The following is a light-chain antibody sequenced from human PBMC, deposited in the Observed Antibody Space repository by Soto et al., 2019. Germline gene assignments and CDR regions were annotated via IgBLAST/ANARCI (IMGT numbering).Light chain of an antibody. Sequence: DIVLTQSPGTLSLSPGERATLSCRASQSVTSTYLAWYQQKPGQAPRLLIYGASSRATGIPDRFSGSGSGTDFTLTISRLEPEDFAVYYCQHSSSDLITFGQGTRLDIQ. CDR3: QHSSSDLIT. J-gene: IGKJ5*01. CDR1: QSVTSTY. V-gene: IGKV3-20*01. CDR2: GAS.